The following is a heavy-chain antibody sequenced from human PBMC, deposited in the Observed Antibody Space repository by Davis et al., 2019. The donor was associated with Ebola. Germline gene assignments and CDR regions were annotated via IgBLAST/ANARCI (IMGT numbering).Heavy chain of an antibody. J-gene: IGHJ4*02. Sequence: ASVKVSCKASGYTFTNYGITWVRQTPGQGLEWMGWINPHNGNTNYAQNVQGRVTMTTDTSTSTAYMELRSLRSDDTAVYYCASLEYDSSGYFPGYWGQGTLVTVSS. CDR1: GYTFTNYG. V-gene: IGHV1-18*04. CDR2: INPHNGNT. D-gene: IGHD3-22*01. CDR3: ASLEYDSSGYFPGY.